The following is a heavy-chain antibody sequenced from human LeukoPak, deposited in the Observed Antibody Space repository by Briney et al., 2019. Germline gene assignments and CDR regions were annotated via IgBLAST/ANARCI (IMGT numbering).Heavy chain of an antibody. CDR2: INPNSGGT. V-gene: IGHV1-2*02. CDR3: ARATFGDYGYNCLDY. D-gene: IGHD5-24*01. CDR1: GYTFTGYY. Sequence: ASVKVSCKASGYTFTGYYMHWVRQAPGQGLEWMGWINPNSGGTNYAQKFQGRVTMTRDTSISTAYMELSRLRSDDTAVYYCARATFGDYGYNCLDYWGQGTLVTVSS. J-gene: IGHJ4*02.